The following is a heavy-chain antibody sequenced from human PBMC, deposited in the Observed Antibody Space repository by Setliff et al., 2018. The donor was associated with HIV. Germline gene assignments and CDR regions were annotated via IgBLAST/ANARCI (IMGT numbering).Heavy chain of an antibody. CDR1: GYTFTSYG. CDR3: ARTIGLLWFGELDS. Sequence: GASVKVSCKASGYTFTSYGISWVRQAPGQGLEWMGWISAYNGNTNYAQKLQGRVTMTTDTSTSTAYMELRSLRSDDTAVYYCARTIGLLWFGELDSWGQGTPVTVSS. V-gene: IGHV1-18*01. CDR2: ISAYNGNT. D-gene: IGHD3-10*01. J-gene: IGHJ5*01.